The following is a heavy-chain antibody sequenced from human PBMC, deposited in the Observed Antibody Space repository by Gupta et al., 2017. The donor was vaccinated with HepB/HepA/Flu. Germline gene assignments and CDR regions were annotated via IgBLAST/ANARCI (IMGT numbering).Heavy chain of an antibody. Sequence: EVQLVESGGGLVQPGGSLRLSCAASRFPLSNYDMHWVRQAAGKGLAWVSSIDTADDTYYPGPVKGRFTISREDAKNSLYLQMNSLRAGDTAVYYCARERSAGGLDVWGQGTTVTVSS. J-gene: IGHJ6*02. CDR2: IDTADDT. CDR3: ARERSAGGLDV. D-gene: IGHD3-3*01. CDR1: RFPLSNYD. V-gene: IGHV3-13*01.